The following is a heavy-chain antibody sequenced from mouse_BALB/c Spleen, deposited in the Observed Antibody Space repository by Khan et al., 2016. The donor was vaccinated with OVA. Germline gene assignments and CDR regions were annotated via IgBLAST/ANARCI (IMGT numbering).Heavy chain of an antibody. CDR1: GYSITSGYF. D-gene: IGHD3-1*01. J-gene: IGHJ3*01. CDR2: IRYDGNS. Sequence: EVQLQESGPGLVKPSQSLSLTCSVTGYSITSGYFWNWIRQFPGNNLEWMGYIRYDGNSNYNPSLKNRISITRDTSKNPFFLKLNSVTPEETATYYCARGGSSGPAWFAYWGQGTLVTVSA. V-gene: IGHV3-6*02. CDR3: ARGGSSGPAWFAY.